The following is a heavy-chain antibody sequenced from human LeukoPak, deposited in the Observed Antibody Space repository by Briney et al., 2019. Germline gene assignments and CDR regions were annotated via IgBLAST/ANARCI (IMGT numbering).Heavy chain of an antibody. J-gene: IGHJ6*03. CDR3: ARSGDGDRLPYYYYYMDV. Sequence: GGSLRLSCAASGFAFSSYWMHWVRQAPGKGLVWVSHINTDGSATSYADSVRGRFTISRDNAKNTLYLQMNSLRAEDTAVYYCARSGDGDRLPYYYYYMDVWGKGTMVTVSS. CDR2: INTDGSAT. CDR1: GFAFSSYW. V-gene: IGHV3-74*01. D-gene: IGHD2-2*01.